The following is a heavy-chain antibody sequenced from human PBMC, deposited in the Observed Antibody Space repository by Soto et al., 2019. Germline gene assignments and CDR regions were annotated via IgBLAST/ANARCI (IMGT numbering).Heavy chain of an antibody. Sequence: SVKVSCTASRGTFSSYAISWVRHAPGQGLEWMGGIIPIFGTANYAQKFQGRVTITADESTSTAYMELSSLRAEDTAVYYCARTPMVRGVIAYNWFDPWGQGTLVTVSS. CDR3: ARTPMVRGVIAYNWFDP. CDR2: IIPIFGTA. CDR1: RGTFSSYA. D-gene: IGHD3-10*01. V-gene: IGHV1-69*13. J-gene: IGHJ5*02.